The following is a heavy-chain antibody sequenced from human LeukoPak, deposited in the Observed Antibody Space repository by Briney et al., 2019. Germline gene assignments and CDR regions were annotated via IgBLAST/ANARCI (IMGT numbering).Heavy chain of an antibody. V-gene: IGHV3-23*01. J-gene: IGHJ4*02. CDR1: GFTFSSYD. D-gene: IGHD3-10*01. CDR3: AKRNTMARGGPCFDY. CDR2: IFGNGDTT. Sequence: GGSLRLSCAASGFTFSSYDMTWVRQAPGKGLEWVSIIFGNGDTTYYADSVKGRFTVSRDNSKDTLYLQMNDLRPDDTAIYYCAKRNTMARGGPCFDYWGQGLLVTVSS.